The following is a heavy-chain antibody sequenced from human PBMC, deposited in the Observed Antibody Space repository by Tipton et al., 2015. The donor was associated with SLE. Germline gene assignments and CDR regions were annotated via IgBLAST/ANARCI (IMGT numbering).Heavy chain of an antibody. CDR1: GGSISSGSYY. J-gene: IGHJ3*02. CDR3: AREPPRPDAFDI. CDR2: IYTSGST. Sequence: TLSLTCTVSGGSISSGSYYWSWIRQPAGKGLEWIGYIYTSGSTNYNPSLKSRVTISVDTSKNQFSLKLSSVTAADTAVYYCAREPPRPDAFDIWGQGTMVTGSS. V-gene: IGHV4-61*09.